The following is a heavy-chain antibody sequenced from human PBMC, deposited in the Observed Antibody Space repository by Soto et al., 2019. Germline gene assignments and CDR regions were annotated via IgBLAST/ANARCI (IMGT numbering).Heavy chain of an antibody. CDR2: MSHSGGT. J-gene: IGHJ3*02. D-gene: IGHD1-1*01. V-gene: IGHV4-34*01. Sequence: QVQLQQWGAGLLKPSETLSLTCAVYGGFVTSGSYYWSWLRQPPGKGLEWIGEMSHSGGTHFIPSLKSRVTISVDTSKNQFTLKMSSVTAADTALYYCARVERGTATTVVDAFDIWGPGTMVTVSS. CDR1: GGFVTSGSYY. CDR3: ARVERGTATTVVDAFDI.